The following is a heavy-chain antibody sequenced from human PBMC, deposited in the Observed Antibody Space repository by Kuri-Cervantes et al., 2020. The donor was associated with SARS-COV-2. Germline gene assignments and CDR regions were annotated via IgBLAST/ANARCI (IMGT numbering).Heavy chain of an antibody. CDR1: GGTFSSYA. CDR2: IIPIFGTA. V-gene: IGHV1-69*05. D-gene: IGHD3-3*01. Sequence: SVKVSCKASGGTFSSYAISWVRQAPGQGLEWMGGIIPIFGTANHAQKFQGRVTITTDESTSTAYMELSSLRSEDTAVYYCASTIFGVDNWFDPWGQGTLVTVSS. CDR3: ASTIFGVDNWFDP. J-gene: IGHJ5*02.